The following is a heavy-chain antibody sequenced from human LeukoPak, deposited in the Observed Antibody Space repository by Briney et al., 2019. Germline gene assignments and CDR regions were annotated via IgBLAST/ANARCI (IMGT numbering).Heavy chain of an antibody. CDR1: GGSISSYY. D-gene: IGHD5-24*01. J-gene: IGHJ4*02. CDR2: IYYSGST. Sequence: SETLSLTCTVSGGSISSYYWCWIRQPPGKGLEWIGYIYYSGSTNYNPSLKSRVTISVDTSKNQFSLKLSSVTAADTAVYYCARNRDGYNSFDYWGQGTLVTVSS. V-gene: IGHV4-59*08. CDR3: ARNRDGYNSFDY.